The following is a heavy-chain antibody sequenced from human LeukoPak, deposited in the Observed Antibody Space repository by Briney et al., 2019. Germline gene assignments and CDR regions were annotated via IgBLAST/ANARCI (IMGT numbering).Heavy chain of an antibody. CDR2: ISYDGSNK. D-gene: IGHD6-6*01. Sequence: PGRSLRLSCAASGFTFSSYAMLWVRQAPGKGLEWVAVISYDGSNKYYADSVKGRFTISRGNSKNTLYLQMNSLRAEDTAVYYCARAGSSFNYYYYYGMDVWGQGTTVTVSS. J-gene: IGHJ6*02. V-gene: IGHV3-30-3*01. CDR1: GFTFSSYA. CDR3: ARAGSSFNYYYYYGMDV.